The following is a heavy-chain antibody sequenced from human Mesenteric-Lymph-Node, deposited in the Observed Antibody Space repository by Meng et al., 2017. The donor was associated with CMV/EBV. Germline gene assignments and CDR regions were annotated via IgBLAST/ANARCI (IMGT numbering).Heavy chain of an antibody. V-gene: IGHV1-2*02. CDR1: GYIFTDYY. Sequence: ASVKVSCKTSGYIFTDYYIRWVRQAPGQGLEWMGWINPNSGGTNYAQKFQGRVTMTRATSTSSAYMELSRLTSDDTAVYYCARAPVGATWHDYWGQGTLVTVSS. D-gene: IGHD1-26*01. J-gene: IGHJ4*02. CDR3: ARAPVGATWHDY. CDR2: INPNSGGT.